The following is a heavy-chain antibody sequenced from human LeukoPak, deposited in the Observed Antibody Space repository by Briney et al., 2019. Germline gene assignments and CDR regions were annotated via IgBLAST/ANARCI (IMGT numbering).Heavy chain of an antibody. CDR2: VYTSGSP. V-gene: IGHV4-4*07. J-gene: IGHJ4*02. CDR1: GDSISGYY. D-gene: IGHD6-19*01. CDR3: ARLSSSGWYTFDY. Sequence: SETLSLTCTVSGDSISGYYWSWIRQPAGKGLEWIGRVYTSGSPNYNPSLKSRVTLSVDTSKNQFSLKLTSVTAADTAVYYCARLSSSGWYTFDYWGQGTLVTVSS.